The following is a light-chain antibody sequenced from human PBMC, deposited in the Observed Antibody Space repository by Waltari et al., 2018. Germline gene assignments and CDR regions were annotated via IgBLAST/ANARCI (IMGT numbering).Light chain of an antibody. Sequence: DIQMPQSPSSLSAYVGEKVTITCRASQSISEYLNWYQQKPGKAPKLLIYGASSLQSGVPSRFSGSGSGTDFTLSITSLQPEDSATYYCQQSYTFGGGTKVEIK. CDR2: GAS. CDR3: QQSYT. CDR1: QSISEY. J-gene: IGKJ4*01. V-gene: IGKV1-39*01.